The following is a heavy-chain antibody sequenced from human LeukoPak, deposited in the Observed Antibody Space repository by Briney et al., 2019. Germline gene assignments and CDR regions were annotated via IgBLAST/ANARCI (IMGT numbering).Heavy chain of an antibody. D-gene: IGHD2-15*01. Sequence: PGGSLRLSCAASGFTFSGYGMSWVRQAPGKGLEWLSAISGNSDRTYYADSVRGRFTISRDNSKNTLYMQINTLRVEDTAVYYCAKTLGYCSGGSCYSGVIDYWGQGTLVTVSS. CDR2: ISGNSDRT. CDR1: GFTFSGYG. V-gene: IGHV3-23*01. J-gene: IGHJ4*02. CDR3: AKTLGYCSGGSCYSGVIDY.